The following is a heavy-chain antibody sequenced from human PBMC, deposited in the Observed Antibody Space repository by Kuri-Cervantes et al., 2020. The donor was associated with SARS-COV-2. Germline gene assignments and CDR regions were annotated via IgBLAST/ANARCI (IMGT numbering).Heavy chain of an antibody. V-gene: IGHV3-30*03. CDR3: ARGGLPITMGDGAFDI. Sequence: GESLKISCAASGFTFSSYGMHWVRQAPGKGLEWVAVISYDGSNKYYADSVKGRFTISRDNSKNTLYLQMNSLRAEDTAVYYCARGGLPITMGDGAFDIWGQRTMVTVSS. J-gene: IGHJ3*02. CDR2: ISYDGSNK. CDR1: GFTFSSYG. D-gene: IGHD3-10*01.